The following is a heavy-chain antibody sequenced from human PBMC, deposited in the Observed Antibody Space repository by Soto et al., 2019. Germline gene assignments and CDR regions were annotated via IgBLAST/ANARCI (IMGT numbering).Heavy chain of an antibody. V-gene: IGHV4-4*07. CDR3: AREGSYSAYNFAHGIQLWSFDF. J-gene: IGHJ4*02. CDR2: IFSSGST. Sequence: SETLSLTCTVSGGSINTFYWSWVRQPAGKGLEWTGRIFSSGSTSFNPSLESRVAMSVDTSKNHFSLNLSSVTAADMAVYYCAREGSYSAYNFAHGIQLWSFDFWGQGALVTVSS. CDR1: GGSINTFY. D-gene: IGHD5-12*01.